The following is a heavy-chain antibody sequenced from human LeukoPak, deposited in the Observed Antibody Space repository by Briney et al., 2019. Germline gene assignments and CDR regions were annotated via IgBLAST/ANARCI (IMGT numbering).Heavy chain of an antibody. Sequence: GGSLRLSCSACGFTFSDYYMSWLRQAPGKGLEWVSYISSSGSTIYYADSVKGRFTISRDNAKNSLYLQMNSLRAEDTAVYYCARDTDTAMVPFDYWGQGTLVTVSS. V-gene: IGHV3-11*04. CDR3: ARDTDTAMVPFDY. J-gene: IGHJ4*02. CDR1: GFTFSDYY. CDR2: ISSSGSTI. D-gene: IGHD5-18*01.